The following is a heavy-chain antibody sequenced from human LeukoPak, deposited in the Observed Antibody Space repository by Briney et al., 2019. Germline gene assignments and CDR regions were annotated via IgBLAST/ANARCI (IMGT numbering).Heavy chain of an antibody. CDR2: ISGSGGST. Sequence: GGSLRLSCAASGFTFSSYGMIWVRQAPGKGLEWVSGISGSGGSTYLADSVKGRFTISRDNSKNTLYLQMNSLRADDTAVYYCAKDRPTVYSSSWLHFLDSWGQGTLVTVSS. J-gene: IGHJ4*02. V-gene: IGHV3-23*01. D-gene: IGHD6-13*01. CDR3: AKDRPTVYSSSWLHFLDS. CDR1: GFTFSSYG.